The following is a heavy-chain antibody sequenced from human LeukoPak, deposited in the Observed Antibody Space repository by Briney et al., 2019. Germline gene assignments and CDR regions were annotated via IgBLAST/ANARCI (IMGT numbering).Heavy chain of an antibody. CDR3: ARMTGDRPFDY. Sequence: PSEXXXXXCAVXGGSFSGYYWSWLRQPPGKGLEWIGEINHSGSTNYNPSLTSRGTISVDTSKNQFSLKLSSVTAADTAVYYCARMTGDRPFDYWGQGTLVTVSS. CDR1: GGSFSGYY. J-gene: IGHJ4*02. V-gene: IGHV4-34*01. D-gene: IGHD7-27*01. CDR2: INHSGST.